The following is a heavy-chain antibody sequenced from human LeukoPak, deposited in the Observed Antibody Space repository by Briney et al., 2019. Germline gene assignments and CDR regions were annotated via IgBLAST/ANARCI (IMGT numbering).Heavy chain of an antibody. V-gene: IGHV3-21*04. CDR1: GFTFSVHN. Sequence: PGGSLRLSCAASGFTFSVHNMHWVRRAPGKGLEWVSTISSSSIYIYYADSVKGRFTISRDNSKNTLYLQMNSLRAEDTAVYYCAKHAIYGDYFRYWGQGTLVTVSS. CDR2: ISSSSIYI. CDR3: AKHAIYGDYFRY. J-gene: IGHJ4*02. D-gene: IGHD4-17*01.